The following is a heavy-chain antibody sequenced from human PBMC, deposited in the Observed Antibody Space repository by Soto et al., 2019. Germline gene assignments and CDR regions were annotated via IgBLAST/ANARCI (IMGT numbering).Heavy chain of an antibody. Sequence: GGSLRLSCGASGFTFDDYTMHWVRQAPGKGLEWVSLISWDGGSTYYADSVKGRFTISRDNSKNSLYLQMNSLRTEDTALYYCAKDIHLAGDSSGWYYYGMDVWGQGTTVTVSS. CDR1: GFTFDDYT. CDR3: AKDIHLAGDSSGWYYYGMDV. V-gene: IGHV3-43*01. J-gene: IGHJ6*02. D-gene: IGHD6-19*01. CDR2: ISWDGGST.